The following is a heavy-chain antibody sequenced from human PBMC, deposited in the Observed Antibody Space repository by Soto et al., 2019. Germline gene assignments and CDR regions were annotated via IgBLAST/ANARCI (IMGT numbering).Heavy chain of an antibody. CDR3: ARLPGGYCSGGSCLFFDY. J-gene: IGHJ4*02. CDR2: IYYSGST. D-gene: IGHD2-15*01. V-gene: IGHV4-39*01. CDR1: GGSISSSSYY. Sequence: QLQLQESGPGLVKPSETLSLTCTVSGGSISSSSYYWGWIRQPPGKGLEWIGRIYYSGSTYYNPSLKSRFTISVDTSKNQFSLKLSSVTAADTAVYYCARLPGGYCSGGSCLFFDYWCQGTLVTVSS.